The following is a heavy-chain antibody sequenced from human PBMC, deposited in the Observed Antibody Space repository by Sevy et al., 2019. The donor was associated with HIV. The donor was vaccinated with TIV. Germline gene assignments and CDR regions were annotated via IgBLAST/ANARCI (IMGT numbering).Heavy chain of an antibody. D-gene: IGHD3-22*01. J-gene: IGHJ6*02. Sequence: GSLRLSCAASRFTFNSYWMTWVRQAPGKGLEWVANINQDGGEKYHLDSVKGRFTISRDNAKNSLFLQMNSLRAEDSAVYFCARVSSIYYDRGYFYAMDVWGQGTTVTVSS. CDR1: RFTFNSYW. V-gene: IGHV3-7*01. CDR3: ARVSSIYYDRGYFYAMDV. CDR2: INQDGGEK.